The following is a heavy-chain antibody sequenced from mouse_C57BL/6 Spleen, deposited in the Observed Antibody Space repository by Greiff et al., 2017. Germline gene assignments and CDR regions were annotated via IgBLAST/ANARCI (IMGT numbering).Heavy chain of an antibody. CDR2: IYPGSGNT. CDR3: AREGFYYGSSFYYYDMDY. CDR1: GYTFTDYY. D-gene: IGHD1-1*01. V-gene: IGHV1-76*01. Sequence: QVQLQQSGAELVRPGASVKLSCKASGYTFTDYYINWVKQRPGQGLEWIARIYPGSGNTYYNEKFKGKATLTAEKSSSTAYMQLSSLTSEDSAVYFCAREGFYYGSSFYYYDMDYWGQGTSVTVSS. J-gene: IGHJ4*01.